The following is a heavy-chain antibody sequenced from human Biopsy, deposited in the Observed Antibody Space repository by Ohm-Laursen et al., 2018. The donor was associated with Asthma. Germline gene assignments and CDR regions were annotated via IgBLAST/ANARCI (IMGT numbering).Heavy chain of an antibody. V-gene: IGHV3-23*01. D-gene: IGHD6-19*01. CDR1: GFTFSNYA. CDR3: ARGDSSGWSHYYFDY. CDR2: ITGSGGFT. Sequence: SLRLSCTASGFTFSNYAMSWVRQAPGKGLEWVSSITGSGGFTYYADSVRGRFTISRDYSKNTLYLQMHSLRVEDTAVYYCARGDSSGWSHYYFDYWGQGTLVTVSS. J-gene: IGHJ4*02.